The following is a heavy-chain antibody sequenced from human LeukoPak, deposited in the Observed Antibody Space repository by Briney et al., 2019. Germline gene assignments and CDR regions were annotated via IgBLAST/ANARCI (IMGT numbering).Heavy chain of an antibody. CDR1: GFTFGSYS. CDR2: ISSSSSTI. J-gene: IGHJ5*02. D-gene: IGHD2-21*01. CDR3: ARDVEVRTLNH. V-gene: IGHV3-48*01. Sequence: GGSLRLSCAASGFTFGSYSMNWVRQAPGKGLEWVSYISSSSSTIYYADSVKGRFTISRDNAKNSLYLQMSSLRAEDTAVYYCARDVEVRTLNHWGQGTLVTVSS.